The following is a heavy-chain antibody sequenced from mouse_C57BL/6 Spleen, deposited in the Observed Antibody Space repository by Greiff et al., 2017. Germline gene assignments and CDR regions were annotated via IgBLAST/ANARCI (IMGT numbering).Heavy chain of an antibody. V-gene: IGHV2-9-1*01. CDR1: GFSLTSYA. Sequence: VKLMESGPGLVAPSQSLSITCTVSGFSLTSYAISWVRQPPGKGLEWLGVIWTGGGTNYNSALKSRLSISKDNSKSQVFLKMNSLQTDDTARYYCARNWGSSYERNYFDYWGQGTTLTVSS. CDR2: IWTGGGT. CDR3: ARNWGSSYERNYFDY. J-gene: IGHJ2*01. D-gene: IGHD1-1*01.